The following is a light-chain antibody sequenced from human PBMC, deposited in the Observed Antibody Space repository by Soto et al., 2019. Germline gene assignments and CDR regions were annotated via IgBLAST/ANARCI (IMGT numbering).Light chain of an antibody. J-gene: IGKJ4*01. V-gene: IGKV1-33*01. CDR1: QDISNY. CDR3: QQYDNLPPLT. Sequence: DIQMTQSPSSLSASVGDRVTITCQARQDISNYLNWYQQKPGKAPKLLTYDPSNLATGVPSRFSGSGAGTDFTFTISSLQPEDIATYYCQQYDNLPPLTFGGGTKVEIK. CDR2: DPS.